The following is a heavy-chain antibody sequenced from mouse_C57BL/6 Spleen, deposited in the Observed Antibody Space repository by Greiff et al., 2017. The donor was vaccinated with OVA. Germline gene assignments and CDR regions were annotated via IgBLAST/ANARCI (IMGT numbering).Heavy chain of an antibody. V-gene: IGHV2-9*01. J-gene: IGHJ4*01. CDR3: AKHPIYDGLGDY. CDR1: GFSLTSYG. D-gene: IGHD2-3*01. Sequence: VQGVESGPGLVAPSQRLSITCTVSGFSLTSYGVDWVRPPPGKGLEWLGVIWGGGSTNYTSALMSRLSISKDHSKSQVFLKRNSLQTDDTAMYYCAKHPIYDGLGDYWGQGTSVTVSS. CDR2: IWGGGST.